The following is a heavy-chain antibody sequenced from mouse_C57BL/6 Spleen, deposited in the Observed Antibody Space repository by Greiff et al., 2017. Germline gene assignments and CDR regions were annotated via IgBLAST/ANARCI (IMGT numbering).Heavy chain of an antibody. CDR1: GYTFTSYG. J-gene: IGHJ4*01. D-gene: IGHD2-4*01. V-gene: IGHV1-81*01. CDR3: ANYDYDLYAMDY. CDR2: IYPRSGNT. Sequence: QLQQSGAELARPGASVKLSCKASGYTFTSYGISWVKQRTGQGLEWIGEIYPRSGNTYYNEKFKGKATLTADKSSSTAYMELRSLTSEDSAVYFCANYDYDLYAMDYWGQGTSVTVAS.